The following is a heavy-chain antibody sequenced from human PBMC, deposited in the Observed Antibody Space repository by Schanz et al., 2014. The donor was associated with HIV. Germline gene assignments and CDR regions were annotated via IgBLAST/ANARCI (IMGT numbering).Heavy chain of an antibody. CDR3: ARVTVVEALYYFDY. V-gene: IGHV4-30-2*01. D-gene: IGHD2-15*01. J-gene: IGHJ4*02. CDR1: GGSISSGDYS. Sequence: QLQLQESGSGLVKPSQTLSLTCAVSGGSISSGDYSWSWIRQPPGKGLEGIGYISHSGITYYSPSLKGGAITPIGRSSNQFSLKLSSVPAADTAVYYCARVTVVEALYYFDYWGQGTLVTVSS. CDR2: ISHSGIT.